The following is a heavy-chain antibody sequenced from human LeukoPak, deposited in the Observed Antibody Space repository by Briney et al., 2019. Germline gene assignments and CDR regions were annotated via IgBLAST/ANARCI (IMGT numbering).Heavy chain of an antibody. J-gene: IGHJ4*02. D-gene: IGHD1-26*01. CDR1: GFTVSSNY. CDR3: ASPSGSYYFDY. CDR2: IYSGGST. Sequence: RPGGSLRLSCAASGFTVSSNYMSWVRQAPVKGLEWVSVIYSGGSTYYADSVKGRFTISRDNPKNTLYLQMNSLRAEDTAVYYCASPSGSYYFDYWGQGTLVTVSS. V-gene: IGHV3-66*02.